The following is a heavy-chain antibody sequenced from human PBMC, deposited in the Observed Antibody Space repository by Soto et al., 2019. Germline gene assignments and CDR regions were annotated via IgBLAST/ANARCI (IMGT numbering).Heavy chain of an antibody. D-gene: IGHD1-1*01. CDR3: ARRLRQSGNSWDSGALDI. J-gene: IGHJ3*02. V-gene: IGHV2-5*02. CDR1: GFSLSTSGVG. CDR2: IYWDDDK. Sequence: ITLQESAPVLVRPTETLMLTCTYSGFSLSTSGVGVGWVRQPPGKALEWLAVIYWDDDKRYMPSLQNRLTITKDTSRNQVVLAMAHMLPMDTGTYYCARRLRQSGNSWDSGALDIWGHGTVVAVS.